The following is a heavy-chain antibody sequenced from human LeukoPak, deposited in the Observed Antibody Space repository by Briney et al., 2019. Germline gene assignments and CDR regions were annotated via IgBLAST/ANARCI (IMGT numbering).Heavy chain of an antibody. D-gene: IGHD6-13*01. J-gene: IGHJ6*02. CDR1: GGSFSGYY. Sequence: PSETLSLTCAVYGGSFSGYYWSWIRQPPGNGLEWIGEINHSGSTNYNPSLKSRVTISVDTSKNQFSLKLSSVTAADTAVYYCARGAESPRRRDSSSWYLGYGMDVWGQGTTVTVSS. CDR3: ARGAESPRRRDSSSWYLGYGMDV. V-gene: IGHV4-34*01. CDR2: INHSGST.